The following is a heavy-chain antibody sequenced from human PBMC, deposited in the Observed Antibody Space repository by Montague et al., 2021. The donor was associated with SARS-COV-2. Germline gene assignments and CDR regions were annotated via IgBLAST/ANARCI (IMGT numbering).Heavy chain of an antibody. CDR1: GGSFNDYY. J-gene: IGHJ4*02. V-gene: IGHV4-34*01. D-gene: IGHD3-22*01. CDR3: ARGHQGVAMIVVVMIGAEYYLDY. Sequence: SETLSLTCAVYGGSFNDYYWSWIRQPPGKGLEWIGEINHGGITNYSPSLKSRVTISAGTSKNQFSLKLKSVTAADTANYYCARGHQGVAMIVVVMIGAEYYLDYWGQGSLVTVSS. CDR2: INHGGIT.